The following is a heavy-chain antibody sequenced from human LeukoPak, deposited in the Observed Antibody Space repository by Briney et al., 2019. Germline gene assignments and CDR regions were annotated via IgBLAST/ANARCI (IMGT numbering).Heavy chain of an antibody. V-gene: IGHV3-7*03. J-gene: IGHJ3*01. CDR2: IKQDGSEK. D-gene: IGHD3-22*01. Sequence: GGSLRLSCAASGFTFSSYWMSWVRQAPGKGLEWVANIKQDGSEKYYVDSVKGRFIISRDNSKNMVYLQLTSLRVADTAVYYCARADSSGSFLGDALDFWGQGTLVIVSS. CDR3: ARADSSGSFLGDALDF. CDR1: GFTFSSYW.